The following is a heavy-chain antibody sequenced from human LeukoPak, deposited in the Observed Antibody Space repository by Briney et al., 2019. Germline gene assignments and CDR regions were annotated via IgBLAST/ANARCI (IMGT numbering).Heavy chain of an antibody. V-gene: IGHV1-2*06. J-gene: IGHJ2*01. CDR1: GCTFTGYY. Sequence: ASVKVSCKASGCTFTGYYMHWVRQAPGQGLEWMGRINPNSGGTNYAQKFQGRVTMTRDTSISTAYMELSRLRSDDTAVYYCAREALDWYFDLWGRGTLVTVSS. CDR2: INPNSGGT. CDR3: AREALDWYFDL.